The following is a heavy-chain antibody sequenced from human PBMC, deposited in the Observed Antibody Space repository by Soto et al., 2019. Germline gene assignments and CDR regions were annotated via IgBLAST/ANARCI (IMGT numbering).Heavy chain of an antibody. CDR1: GFTFDDYA. J-gene: IGHJ5*02. D-gene: IGHD3-10*02. CDR2: ISWNSGSI. CDR3: AKDGEVFGEPEYNWFDP. V-gene: IGHV3-9*01. Sequence: EVQLVESGGGLVQPGRSLRLSCAASGFTFDDYAMHWVRQAPGKGLERVSGISWNSGSIGYADSVKGRFTISRANAKNSLYLQMNSLRAEDTALYYCAKDGEVFGEPEYNWFDPWGQGTLVTVSS.